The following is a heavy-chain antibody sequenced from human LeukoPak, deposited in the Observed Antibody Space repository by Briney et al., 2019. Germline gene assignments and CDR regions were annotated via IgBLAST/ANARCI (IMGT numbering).Heavy chain of an antibody. CDR1: GYTLTELS. D-gene: IGHD3-9*01. Sequence: ASVKVSCKVSGYTLTELSMHWVRQAPGKGLEWMGGFDPEDGETIYAQKFQGRVTMTEDTSTDTAYMELSRLRSEDTAVYYCATRLRRWFLDWFDPWGQGTLVTVSS. CDR2: FDPEDGET. CDR3: ATRLRRWFLDWFDP. J-gene: IGHJ5*02. V-gene: IGHV1-24*01.